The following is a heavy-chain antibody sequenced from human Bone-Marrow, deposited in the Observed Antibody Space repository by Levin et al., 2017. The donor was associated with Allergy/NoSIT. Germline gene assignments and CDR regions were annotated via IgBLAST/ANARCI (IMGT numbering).Heavy chain of an antibody. CDR1: GYTLTHFS. CDR3: ARGWSAGSPTYYFDC. J-gene: IGHJ4*02. V-gene: IGHV1-18*01. CDR2: ISGYNGDT. Sequence: PSASVKVSCKASGYTLTHFSIGWVRQAPGQGLEYVGWISGYNGDTNYTKDFQDRLTLTTDTSTSTAYMELRNLIPNDTAVYYCARGWSAGSPTYYFDCWGQGTLVAVSS. D-gene: IGHD2-15*01.